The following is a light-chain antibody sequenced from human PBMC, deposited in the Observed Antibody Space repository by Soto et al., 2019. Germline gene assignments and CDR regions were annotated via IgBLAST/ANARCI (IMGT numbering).Light chain of an antibody. Sequence: EIVMTQSPAILSVSPGERATLSCRAGQSVASRLAWYQHTPGQAPRLLIYGASTRATDIPARFSGSGSGTEFTLTITSLQSEDFAVYYCQQYGSSPITFGQGTRLEIK. CDR2: GAS. V-gene: IGKV3-15*01. CDR1: QSVASR. CDR3: QQYGSSPIT. J-gene: IGKJ5*01.